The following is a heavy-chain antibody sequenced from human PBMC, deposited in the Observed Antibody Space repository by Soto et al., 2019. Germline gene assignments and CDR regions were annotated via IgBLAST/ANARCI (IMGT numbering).Heavy chain of an antibody. D-gene: IGHD3-3*01. V-gene: IGHV3-48*02. CDR2: ISSSSSTI. CDR1: GFTFSSYS. J-gene: IGHJ6*02. CDR3: ARAHPWGVVDYGMDV. Sequence: EVQLVESGGGLVQPGGSLRLYCAASGFTFSSYSMNWVRQAPGKGLEWVSYISSSSSTIYYADSVKGRFTISRDNAKNSLYLQMNSLRDEDTAVYYCARAHPWGVVDYGMDVWGQGTTVTVSS.